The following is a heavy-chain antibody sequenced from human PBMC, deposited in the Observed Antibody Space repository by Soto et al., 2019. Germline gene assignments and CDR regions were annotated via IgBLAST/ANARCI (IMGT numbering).Heavy chain of an antibody. D-gene: IGHD5-12*01. CDR3: ARGTQTWLRLFDY. Sequence: PSDTLSLTCTVSGGSISSYYGIWIRQPPGKGLEGIGDIYYSGSTNYNPSLKSRGTISVDTSKNQFSLKLISLTAADTAVYYCARGTQTWLRLFDYWGQGTLVTVSS. CDR1: GGSISSYY. CDR2: IYYSGST. J-gene: IGHJ4*02. V-gene: IGHV4-59*01.